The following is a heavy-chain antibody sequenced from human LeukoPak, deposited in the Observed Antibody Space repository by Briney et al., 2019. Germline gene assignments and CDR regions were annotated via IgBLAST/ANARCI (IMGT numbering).Heavy chain of an antibody. CDR1: GGSFSGYY. CDR2: INHSGST. CDR3: ARRGGSSSRRSPIDY. J-gene: IGHJ4*02. Sequence: PSETLSLTCAVYGGSFSGYYWSWIRQPPGKGLEWIGEINHSGSTNYNPSLKSRVTISVDTSKNQFSLKLSSVTAADTAVYYCARRGGSSSRRSPIDYWGQGTLVTVSS. D-gene: IGHD6-6*01. V-gene: IGHV4-34*01.